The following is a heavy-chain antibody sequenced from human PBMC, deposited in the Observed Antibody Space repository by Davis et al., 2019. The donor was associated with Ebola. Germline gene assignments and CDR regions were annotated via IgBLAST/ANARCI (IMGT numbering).Heavy chain of an antibody. Sequence: GESLKISCAASGFTVSSNYMSWVRQTPGKGLEWVSVFYSGGNRYYADSVKGRFTISGDNSKNTLYLQMNSLRAEDTAVYYCARADKRLVDSSYYYGMDVWGQGTTVTVSS. V-gene: IGHV3-53*01. J-gene: IGHJ6*02. CDR2: FYSGGNR. D-gene: IGHD1-26*01. CDR3: ARADKRLVDSSYYYGMDV. CDR1: GFTVSSNY.